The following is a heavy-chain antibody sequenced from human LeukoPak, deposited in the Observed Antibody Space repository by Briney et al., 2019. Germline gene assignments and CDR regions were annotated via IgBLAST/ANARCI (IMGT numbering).Heavy chain of an antibody. CDR1: GYAFTSYY. CDR3: ARGGIVVVPAAIIIYDYYYGMDV. D-gene: IGHD2-2*02. J-gene: IGHJ6*02. CDR2: INPSGGST. V-gene: IGHV1-46*01. Sequence: VASVKVSCKASGYAFTSYYMHWVRQAPGQGLEWMGIINPSGGSTSYAQKFQGRVTMTRDTSTSTVYMELSSLRSEDTAVYYCARGGIVVVPAAIIIYDYYYGMDVWGQGTTVTVSS.